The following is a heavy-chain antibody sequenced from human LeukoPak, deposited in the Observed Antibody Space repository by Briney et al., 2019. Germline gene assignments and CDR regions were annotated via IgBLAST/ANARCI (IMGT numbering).Heavy chain of an antibody. Sequence: SETLSLTCAVYGGSFSGYCWSWIRQPPGKGLEWIGEINHSGSTNYNPSLKSRVTISVDTSKNQFSLKLSSVTAADTAVYYCARRSGTLHYYYFYYMDVWGKGTTVTVSS. J-gene: IGHJ6*03. CDR1: GGSFSGYC. CDR3: ARRSGTLHYYYFYYMDV. V-gene: IGHV4-34*01. CDR2: INHSGST. D-gene: IGHD1/OR15-1a*01.